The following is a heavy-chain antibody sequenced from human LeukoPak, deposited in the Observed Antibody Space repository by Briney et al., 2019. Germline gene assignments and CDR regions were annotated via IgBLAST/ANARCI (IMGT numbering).Heavy chain of an antibody. D-gene: IGHD6-13*01. V-gene: IGHV3-23*01. CDR3: AKRTSGSSWYSSDY. Sequence: GGSLRPSCAASGFTFSSFAMNWVRQAPGKGLEWVSTMSGDATSTYYAGSVKGRFTISRDNSKNTLYLQMNSLRAEDTAVYYCAKRTSGSSWYSSDYWGQGTLVTVSP. CDR2: MSGDATST. J-gene: IGHJ4*02. CDR1: GFTFSSFA.